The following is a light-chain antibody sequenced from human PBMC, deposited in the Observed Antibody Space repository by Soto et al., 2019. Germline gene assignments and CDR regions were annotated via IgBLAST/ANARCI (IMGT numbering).Light chain of an antibody. CDR1: QSLNRW. Sequence: DIQMTQSPSTLSGSVGDRVTITCRASQSLNRWLAWYQQKPGKAPNLLIFAASSLQSGVPSRFSGSGSGTDFTLTISSLQPEDFATYYCQQSYSPLRTFGQGTKVDIK. CDR2: AAS. CDR3: QQSYSPLRT. J-gene: IGKJ1*01. V-gene: IGKV1-39*01.